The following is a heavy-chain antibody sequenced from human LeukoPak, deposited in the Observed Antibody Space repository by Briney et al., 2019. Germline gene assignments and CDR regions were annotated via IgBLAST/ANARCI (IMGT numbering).Heavy chain of an antibody. CDR2: VIPFFGSP. V-gene: IGHV1-69*05. J-gene: IGHJ4*02. CDR3: ARSSTLVATGDY. D-gene: IGHD2-8*02. CDR1: GGTFRTYA. Sequence: ASVKVSCKALGGTFRTYAITWLRQAPGQGLEWIGGVIPFFGSPNYAQKFQGRVTITTDESTTTTYMELSGLRSDDTAVYYCARSSTLVATGDYWGQGTLVSISS.